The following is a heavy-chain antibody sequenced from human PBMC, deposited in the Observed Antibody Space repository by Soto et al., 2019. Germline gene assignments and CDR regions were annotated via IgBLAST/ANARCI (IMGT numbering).Heavy chain of an antibody. CDR1: GVSFNNNG. V-gene: IGHV1-69*01. CDR3: ARVLYYGSGSYSPYGMDV. CDR2: VSPPFRTS. D-gene: IGHD3-10*01. J-gene: IGHJ6*02. Sequence: QVQLVQSGAEVKKPGSSVKVSCKTSGVSFNNNGIGWVRQAPGHGLEWMGGVSPPFRTSNYARTFLGKISITADASTGTVNLELRSLTSEDTAQYYCARVLYYGSGSYSPYGMDVWGPGTTVTVSS.